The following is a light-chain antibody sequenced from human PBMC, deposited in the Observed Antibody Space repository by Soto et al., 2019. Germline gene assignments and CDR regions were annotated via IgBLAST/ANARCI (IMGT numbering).Light chain of an antibody. CDR3: ETWGSNHRV. J-gene: IGLJ2*01. CDR2: LEGSGNY. CDR1: SGHSSYI. V-gene: IGLV4-60*02. Sequence: QAVVTQSSSASASLGSSVKLTCTLSSGHSSYIIAWHQQQPGKAPRYLMKLEGSGNYNKGSGVPDRFSGSSSGADRCLTISNLQFEDEADYYCETWGSNHRVFGGGTKLTVL.